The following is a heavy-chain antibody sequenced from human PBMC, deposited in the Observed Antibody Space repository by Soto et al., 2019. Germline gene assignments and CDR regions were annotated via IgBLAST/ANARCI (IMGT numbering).Heavy chain of an antibody. CDR1: GGSVRSYY. Sequence: QVQLHQWGAGLLKPSETLSLTCAVHGGSVRSYYWTWIRQSPEKGLEWIGEINHSGTTNYSPSLKTRVTISVDTSKNQFSLILSSVTAADTAVYYCARGGEYQLLLRDYYYFNMDVWGTGTTVTVS. J-gene: IGHJ6*03. V-gene: IGHV4-34*01. CDR3: ARGGEYQLLLRDYYYFNMDV. CDR2: INHSGTT. D-gene: IGHD2-2*01.